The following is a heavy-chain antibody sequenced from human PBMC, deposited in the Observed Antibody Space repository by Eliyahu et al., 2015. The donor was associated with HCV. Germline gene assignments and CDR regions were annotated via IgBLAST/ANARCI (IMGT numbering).Heavy chain of an antibody. J-gene: IGHJ4*02. Sequence: GFTFSSCGMHWVRQAPGKGLEWVAVISYDGSNKYYADSVKGRFTISRDNSKNTLYLQMNSLRAEDTAVYYCAKDRVGSYDSSGYYEGVDYWGQGTLVTVSS. D-gene: IGHD3-22*01. CDR3: AKDRVGSYDSSGYYEGVDY. CDR1: GFTFSSCG. V-gene: IGHV3-30*18. CDR2: ISYDGSNK.